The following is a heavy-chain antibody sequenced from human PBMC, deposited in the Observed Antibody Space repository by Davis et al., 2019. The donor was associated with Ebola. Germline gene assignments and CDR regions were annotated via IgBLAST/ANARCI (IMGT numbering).Heavy chain of an antibody. V-gene: IGHV4-31*03. J-gene: IGHJ4*02. CDR2: IYSSGST. CDR1: GGSISSGGYY. CDR3: ARGSSVVVETASTPQYFEY. Sequence: SETLSLTCTVSGGSISSGGYYWTWIRQHPGKGLEWIGYIYSSGSTFYNSSLKSRVTISIDTSENQFSLKLTSVTAADAAAYYCARGSSVVVETASTPQYFEYWGQGTLVTVSS. D-gene: IGHD5-18*01.